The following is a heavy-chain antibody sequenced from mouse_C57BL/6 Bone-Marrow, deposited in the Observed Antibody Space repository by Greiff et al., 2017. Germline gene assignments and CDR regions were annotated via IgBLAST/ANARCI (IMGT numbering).Heavy chain of an antibody. V-gene: IGHV5-12*01. J-gene: IGHJ1*03. CDR1: GFTFSDYY. Sequence: EVKLMESGGGLVQPGGSLKLSCAASGFTFSDYYMYWVRQTPEKRLEWVAYISNGGGSTYYPDTVKGRFTISRDNANHTLYLQMSRLKSEDTVMYYCARQYDGYLSSYWYFDVWGTGTTVTVSS. CDR2: ISNGGGST. CDR3: ARQYDGYLSSYWYFDV. D-gene: IGHD2-3*01.